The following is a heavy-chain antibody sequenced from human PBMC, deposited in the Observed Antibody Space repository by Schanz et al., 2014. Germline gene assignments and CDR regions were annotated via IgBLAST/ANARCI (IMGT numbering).Heavy chain of an antibody. V-gene: IGHV3-53*01. CDR2: IYSGGST. CDR3: ARCEDY. Sequence: EVQLVESGGGLVQPGGSLRLSCAASGFTVSSNYMSWVRQAPGKGLEWVSVIYSGGSTYYTDSVKGRFTIFRDNAKDSLYLQMNSLRAEDTAVYYCARCEDYWGQGTLVTVSS. CDR1: GFTVSSNY. J-gene: IGHJ4*02.